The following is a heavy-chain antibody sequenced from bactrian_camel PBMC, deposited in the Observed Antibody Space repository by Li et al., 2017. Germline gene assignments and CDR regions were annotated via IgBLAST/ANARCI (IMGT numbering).Heavy chain of an antibody. V-gene: IGHV3S53*01. CDR2: FEHDGRT. CDR1: GYTYNKRC. D-gene: IGHD1*01. Sequence: HVQLVESGGGSVEAGGSLRLSCLVSGYTYNKRCMGWFRQTSGKERETVASFEHDGRTTYLDSVKGRFTISKDDSKNTMSLALNNLKPEDAGWYYCAARGGGDGYCFSADWKYWGKGTQVTVS. J-gene: IGHJ7*01.